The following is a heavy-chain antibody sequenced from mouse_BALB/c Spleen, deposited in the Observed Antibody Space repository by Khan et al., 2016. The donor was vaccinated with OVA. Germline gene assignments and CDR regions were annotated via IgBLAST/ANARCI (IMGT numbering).Heavy chain of an antibody. CDR1: GFTFSTYG. V-gene: IGHV5-6*01. CDR2: VSSGGHYT. D-gene: IGHD1-1*01. Sequence: DVHLVESGGDLVKPGGSLKLSCAASGFTFSTYGMSWVRQTPDKRLEWVATVSSGGHYTYYPDTVKGRFTISRDNVKNTLYLQMSSLKSEDTAMFYCARIAYYYDSEGFAYWGQGTLVTVSA. J-gene: IGHJ3*01. CDR3: ARIAYYYDSEGFAY.